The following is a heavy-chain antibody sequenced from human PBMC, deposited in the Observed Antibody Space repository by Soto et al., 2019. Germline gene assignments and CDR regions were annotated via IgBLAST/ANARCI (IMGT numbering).Heavy chain of an antibody. J-gene: IGHJ4*02. D-gene: IGHD5-18*01. V-gene: IGHV3-23*01. Sequence: GGSLRLSCAASGFTFSSYAMSWVRQAPGKGLEWVSATTSGGGSTYYADSVKGRFTISRDNSKNTLYLQMNSLRAEDTAVYFCAKKAGSYGVFDYWGQGAQVTVSS. CDR3: AKKAGSYGVFDY. CDR2: TTSGGGST. CDR1: GFTFSSYA.